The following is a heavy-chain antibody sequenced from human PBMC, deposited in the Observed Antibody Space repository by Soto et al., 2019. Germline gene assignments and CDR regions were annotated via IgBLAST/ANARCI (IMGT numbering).Heavy chain of an antibody. CDR2: IYYSGST. CDR1: GGSISSDGYY. J-gene: IGHJ6*03. D-gene: IGHD6-13*01. Sequence: SETLSLTCTVSGGSISSDGYYWSWIRQHPGKGLEWIGYIYYSGSTYYNPSLKSRVTISVDTSKNQFSLKLSSVTAADTAVYYCARVIIAAVSDYYYYMDVWGKGTTVTVSS. CDR3: ARVIIAAVSDYYYYMDV. V-gene: IGHV4-31*03.